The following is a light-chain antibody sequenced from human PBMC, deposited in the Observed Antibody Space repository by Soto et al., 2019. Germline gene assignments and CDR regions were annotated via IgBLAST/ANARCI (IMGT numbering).Light chain of an antibody. CDR3: QQYNDLPRYT. J-gene: IGKJ2*01. V-gene: IGKV3-15*01. CDR1: RSVSSN. CDR2: RAS. Sequence: EIVMTQSPVTLSVSPGERATLFCRASRSVSSNLAWYQQKPGQAPRLVIYRASTSATGIPPRFSGSGSGTEYTLTTSSLLSEDFAVYYRQQYNDLPRYTFGQGTKLEIK.